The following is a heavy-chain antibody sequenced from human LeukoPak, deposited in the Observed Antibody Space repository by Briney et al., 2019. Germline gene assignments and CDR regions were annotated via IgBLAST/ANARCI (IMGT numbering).Heavy chain of an antibody. D-gene: IGHD3-10*01. CDR3: AKVTYGSGTYGAFDS. V-gene: IGHV3-30*02. CDR1: GFTFSTYG. CDR2: IRYDGSNK. Sequence: GGSLRLSCAASGFTFSTYGMHWVRQAPGKGLEWVAFIRYDGSNKYYANSVKGRFTISRDNSKNTLYLQMNSLRAEDTAVYYCAKVTYGSGTYGAFDSWGQGTLVTVSS. J-gene: IGHJ4*02.